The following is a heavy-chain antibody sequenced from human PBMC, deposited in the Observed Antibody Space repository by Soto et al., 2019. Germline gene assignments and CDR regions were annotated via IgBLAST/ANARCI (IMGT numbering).Heavy chain of an antibody. CDR1: GFTFSSYW. CDR3: ARDRPPIYDSSGYYFDY. Sequence: GGSLRLSCAASGFTFSSYWMSWVRQAPGKGLEWVANIKQDGGEKYYVDSVKGRFTISRDNAKNSLYLQMNSLRAEDTAVYYCARDRPPIYDSSGYYFDYWGQGTLVTVSS. V-gene: IGHV3-7*03. CDR2: IKQDGGEK. D-gene: IGHD3-22*01. J-gene: IGHJ4*02.